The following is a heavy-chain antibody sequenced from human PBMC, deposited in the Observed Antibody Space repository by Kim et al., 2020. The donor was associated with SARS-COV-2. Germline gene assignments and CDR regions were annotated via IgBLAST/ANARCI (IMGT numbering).Heavy chain of an antibody. V-gene: IGHV3-23*01. CDR1: GFTFSNYA. Sequence: GGSLRLSCAASGFTFSNYAMSWVRQAPGKGLEWVSAITGSGGSTYYADSVKGRFTVSRDNSKNTLYLQMNSLRAEDTAIYYCAKDPYYDVWSGYYFDYWGQGTLVTVSS. J-gene: IGHJ4*02. D-gene: IGHD3-3*01. CDR2: ITGSGGST. CDR3: AKDPYYDVWSGYYFDY.